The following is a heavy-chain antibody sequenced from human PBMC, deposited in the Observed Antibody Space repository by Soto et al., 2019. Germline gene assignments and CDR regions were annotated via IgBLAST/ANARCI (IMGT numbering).Heavy chain of an antibody. CDR3: AQSSSWDPDAFDI. V-gene: IGHV1-18*04. J-gene: IGHJ3*02. D-gene: IGHD6-13*01. Sequence: ASGKVSCKASGYTFTSYYMHWVRQAPGQGLEWMGWISAYNGNTNYAQKRQGRVTMTTDTSTSTAYMELRSLRSDDTAVYYCAQSSSWDPDAFDIWGQGTMVTVSS. CDR1: GYTFTSYY. CDR2: ISAYNGNT.